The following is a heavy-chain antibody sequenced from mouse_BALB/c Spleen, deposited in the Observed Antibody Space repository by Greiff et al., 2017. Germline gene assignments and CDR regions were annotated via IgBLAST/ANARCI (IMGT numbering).Heavy chain of an antibody. CDR3: ARDGDDYAYAMDY. CDR1: GYSFTGYF. Sequence: EVQLQQSGPELVKPGASVKISCKASGYSFTGYFMNWVMQSHGKSLEWIGRINPYNGDTFYNQKFKGKATLTVDKSSSTAHMELRSLASEDSAVYYYARDGDDYAYAMDYWGQGTSVTVSS. J-gene: IGHJ4*01. CDR2: INPYNGDT. V-gene: IGHV1-20*02. D-gene: IGHD2-4*01.